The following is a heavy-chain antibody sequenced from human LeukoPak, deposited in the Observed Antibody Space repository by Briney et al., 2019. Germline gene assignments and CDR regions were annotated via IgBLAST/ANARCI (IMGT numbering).Heavy chain of an antibody. J-gene: IGHJ5*02. D-gene: IGHD6-13*01. CDR3: AKDPGSSWYENWFDP. CDR2: ISGSGGST. Sequence: PGGSLRLSCAAAGFTFSSYAMSWVRQAPGQGLEWVSAISGSGGSTYYADSVKGRFTISRDNSKNTLYLQMNSLRAEDTAVYYCAKDPGSSWYENWFDPWGQGTLVTVSS. CDR1: GFTFSSYA. V-gene: IGHV3-23*01.